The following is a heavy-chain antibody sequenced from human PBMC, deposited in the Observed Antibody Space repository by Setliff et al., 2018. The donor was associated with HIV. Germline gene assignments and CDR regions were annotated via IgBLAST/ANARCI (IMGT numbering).Heavy chain of an antibody. CDR1: GFTFSNYA. CDR3: ARDPGRYNGMDV. J-gene: IGHJ6*02. Sequence: LSLSCAASGFTFSNYAMSWVRQAPGEGLEWVSAILSTGERTFYADSVKGRFTISRGNSKNTLYLQMNSLRAEDTAVYYCARDPGRYNGMDVWGQGTTVTVSS. CDR2: ILSTGERT. V-gene: IGHV3-23*01. D-gene: IGHD1-20*01.